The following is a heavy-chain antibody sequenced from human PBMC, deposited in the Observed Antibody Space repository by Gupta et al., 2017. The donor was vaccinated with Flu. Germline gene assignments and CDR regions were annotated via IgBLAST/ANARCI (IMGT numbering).Heavy chain of an antibody. CDR3: AKEKTYRLELED. V-gene: IGHV3-30-3*02. Sequence: IPQAPGKGLEWVAVISADGSIIFYSDSVRRRFTISRDNSINTLSLQMNSLRTEDTGMYYCAKEKTYRLELEDWGQGTLVTVSS. J-gene: IGHJ4*02. CDR2: ISADGSII. D-gene: IGHD1-1*01.